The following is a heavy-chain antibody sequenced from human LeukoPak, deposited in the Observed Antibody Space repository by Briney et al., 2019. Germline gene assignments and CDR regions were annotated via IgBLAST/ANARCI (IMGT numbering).Heavy chain of an antibody. CDR1: GFTFSSYA. CDR2: ISYDGSNK. J-gene: IGHJ4*02. V-gene: IGHV3-30-3*01. Sequence: GGSLRLSCAASGFTFSSYAMHWVRQAPGKGLEWVAVISYDGSNKYYADSVKGRFTISRDNSKNTLYLQINSLRAEDTAVYYWARDTPFDYWGQGTLVTVSS. CDR3: ARDTPFDY.